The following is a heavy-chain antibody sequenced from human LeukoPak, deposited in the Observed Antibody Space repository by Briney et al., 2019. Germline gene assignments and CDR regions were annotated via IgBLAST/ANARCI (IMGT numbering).Heavy chain of an antibody. V-gene: IGHV3-9*03. Sequence: GGSLRLSCAASGFTFDDYAMHWVRQAPGKGLEWVSGISWNSGSIGYADSVKARFTISRENAKNSLYLQMNSLRAEDMALYYCAKEGIVVVPAAIPEGYYYYYYMDVWGKGTTVTVSS. D-gene: IGHD2-2*01. CDR1: GFTFDDYA. CDR3: AKEGIVVVPAAIPEGYYYYYYMDV. CDR2: ISWNSGSI. J-gene: IGHJ6*03.